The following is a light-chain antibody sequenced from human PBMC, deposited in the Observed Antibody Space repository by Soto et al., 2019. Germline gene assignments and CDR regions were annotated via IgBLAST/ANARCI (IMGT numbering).Light chain of an antibody. V-gene: IGKV3-11*01. CDR3: VQRSTWPWT. J-gene: IGKJ1*01. CDR2: DAS. CDR1: QSVSSY. Sequence: EIVLTQSPGTLSLSPGERATLSCRASQSVSSYLAWYQQKPGQPLRLLIYDASNRATGTPARFSGSGSGTDFTLTISSLEPEDFAIYYCVQRSTWPWTIGQGSKVEIK.